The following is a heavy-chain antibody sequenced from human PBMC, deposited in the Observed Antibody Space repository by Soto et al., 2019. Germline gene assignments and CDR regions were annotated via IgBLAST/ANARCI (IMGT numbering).Heavy chain of an antibody. CDR3: ARASGRWLPPPHLDY. V-gene: IGHV4-30-4*01. D-gene: IGHD1-26*01. CDR1: GGSVSNDDYY. Sequence: QVHLQESGPGLVKPSQTLSLTCTVSGGSVSNDDYYWSWIRQPPGKGLQWIGYIYYSGSTYYNPSLKSRLSLSVDTSKNQLSLNLRSVTAADTAVYYCARASGRWLPPPHLDYWGQGTLVTVSS. CDR2: IYYSGST. J-gene: IGHJ4*02.